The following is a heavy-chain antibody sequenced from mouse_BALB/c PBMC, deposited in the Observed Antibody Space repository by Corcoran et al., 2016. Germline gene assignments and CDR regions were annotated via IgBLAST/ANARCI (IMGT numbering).Heavy chain of an antibody. D-gene: IGHD3-3*01. CDR2: INPYNDGT. V-gene: IGHV1S136*01. CDR3: ARLYPGLGMDY. J-gene: IGHJ4*01. Sequence: EGQLQQSGPELVKPGASVKMSCKASGYTFTSYVMHWVKQKHGQGLEWIGYINPYNDGTKYNEKFKGKATLTSDKSSSTAYMELSSLTSEDSAVYFCARLYPGLGMDYWGQGTSVTVSS. CDR1: GYTFTSYV.